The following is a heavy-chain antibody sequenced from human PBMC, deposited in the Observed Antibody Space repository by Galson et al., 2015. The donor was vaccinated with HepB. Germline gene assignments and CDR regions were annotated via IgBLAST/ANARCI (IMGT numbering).Heavy chain of an antibody. J-gene: IGHJ4*02. V-gene: IGHV1-46*01. Sequence: SVKVSCKASGYTFTSYYMHWVRQAPGQGLEWMGIINPSGGSTSYAQKFQGRVTTTRDTSTSTVYMELSSLRSEDTAVYYCARARSSGWGLPLFDYWGQGTLVTVSS. CDR1: GYTFTSYY. CDR3: ARARSSGWGLPLFDY. D-gene: IGHD6-19*01. CDR2: INPSGGST.